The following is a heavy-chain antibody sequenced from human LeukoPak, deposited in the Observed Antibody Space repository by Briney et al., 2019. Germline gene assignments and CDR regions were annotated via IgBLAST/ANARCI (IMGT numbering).Heavy chain of an antibody. Sequence: GSLRLSCAASGFTFSSYEMNWVRQAPGKGLEWVSYISSSGSTIYYADSVKGRFTISRDNAKNSLYLQMNSLRAEDTAVYYCARDPLQLWSDDAFDIWGQGTMVTVSS. V-gene: IGHV3-48*03. CDR1: GFTFSSYE. CDR2: ISSSGSTI. CDR3: ARDPLQLWSDDAFDI. J-gene: IGHJ3*02. D-gene: IGHD5-18*01.